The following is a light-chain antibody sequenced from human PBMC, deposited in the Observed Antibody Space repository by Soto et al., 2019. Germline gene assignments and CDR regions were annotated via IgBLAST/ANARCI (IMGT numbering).Light chain of an antibody. V-gene: IGLV1-51*02. CDR1: RSNIGNNY. CDR2: END. J-gene: IGLJ3*02. CDR3: GTWDSSLSAGV. Sequence: QSVLTQPPSGSAVPGQKVTISCSGSRSNIGNNYVSWYQQLPGTAPKLLIYENDKRPSGIPDRFSGSKSGTSATLGITGLQTGDEADYYCGTWDSSLSAGVFGGGTKLTVL.